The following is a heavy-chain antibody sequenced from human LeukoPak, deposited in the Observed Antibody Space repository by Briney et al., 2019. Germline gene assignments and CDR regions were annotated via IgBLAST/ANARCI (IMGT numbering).Heavy chain of an antibody. V-gene: IGHV3-48*03. J-gene: IGHJ4*02. CDR3: ARDNGDACLDD. CDR2: ISSSDSTI. CDR1: GFTFSRYE. D-gene: IGHD2-8*01. Sequence: GSLRVSRAASGFTFSRYEMNWVRQAPGKGLEWLSYISSSDSTIYYADSLKGRFTISRDNAKNSLYLQMNSLRAEDTAVYYCARDNGDACLDDWGQGTLVTVSS.